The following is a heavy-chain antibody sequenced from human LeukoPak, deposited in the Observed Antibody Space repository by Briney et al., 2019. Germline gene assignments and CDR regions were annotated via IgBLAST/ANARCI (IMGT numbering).Heavy chain of an antibody. CDR1: GGSFSGYY. CDR2: INHSGST. CDR3: ARSTYYDFWREGIFDY. D-gene: IGHD3-3*01. V-gene: IGHV4-34*01. Sequence: PSETLSLTCAVYGGSFSGYYWSWIRQPPGKGLEWIGEINHSGSTNYNPSLKSRVTISVDTSKNQFSLKLSSVTAADTAVYYCARSTYYDFWREGIFDYWGQGTLVTVSS. J-gene: IGHJ4*02.